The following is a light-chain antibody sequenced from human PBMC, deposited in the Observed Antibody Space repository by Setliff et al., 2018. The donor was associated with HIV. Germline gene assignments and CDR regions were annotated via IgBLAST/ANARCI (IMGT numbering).Light chain of an antibody. CDR1: SSDIGGYSH. CDR2: DVN. CDR3: SSYAGSYLFLYV. V-gene: IGLV2-11*01. Sequence: LTQPASVSGSPGQSITISCTGTSSDIGGYSHVSWYQHHPGKAPKLMIYDVNQRPSGVPDRFSGSKSGNTASLTISGLQAEDEADYYCSSYAGSYLFLYVFGTGTKVTVL. J-gene: IGLJ1*01.